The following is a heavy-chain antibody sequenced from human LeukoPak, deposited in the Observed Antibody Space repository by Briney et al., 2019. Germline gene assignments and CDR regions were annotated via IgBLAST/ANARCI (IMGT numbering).Heavy chain of an antibody. J-gene: IGHJ6*03. D-gene: IGHD6-13*01. Sequence: SVKVSCMASGGTFISYAISWVRQAPGQGLEWMGRIIPIFGTANYAQKFQGRVTITTDESTSTAYMELSSLRSEDTAVYYCARDGFSIAAAGVYYYYMDVWGKGSTVTVSS. V-gene: IGHV1-69*05. CDR1: GGTFISYA. CDR3: ARDGFSIAAAGVYYYYMDV. CDR2: IIPIFGTA.